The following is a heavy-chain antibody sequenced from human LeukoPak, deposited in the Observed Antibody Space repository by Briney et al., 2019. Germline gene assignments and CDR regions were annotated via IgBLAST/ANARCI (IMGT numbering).Heavy chain of an antibody. J-gene: IGHJ3*02. CDR1: GFTFSSYS. CDR3: ARGRCSSTSCSDAFDI. CDR2: ISSSSSTI. D-gene: IGHD2-2*01. V-gene: IGHV3-48*04. Sequence: GGSLRLSCAASGFTFSSYSMNWVRQAPGKGLEWVSYISSSSSTIYYADSVKGRFTISRDNAKNTLYLQMNSLRAEDTAVYYCARGRCSSTSCSDAFDIWGQGTMVTVSS.